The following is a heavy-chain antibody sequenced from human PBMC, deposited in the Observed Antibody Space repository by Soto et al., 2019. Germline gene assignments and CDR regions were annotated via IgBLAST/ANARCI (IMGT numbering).Heavy chain of an antibody. D-gene: IGHD3-16*01. V-gene: IGHV3-30-3*01. J-gene: IGHJ6*02. Sequence: QVQLVESGGGVVQPGRSLRLSCAASGFTFSSYPMHWVRQAPGKGLEWVAVISYDGSNKYYVDSVKGRFTISRDNSKNTLYLKMNSLIPEDTTVYYCARDYASVADYYYTMDVWGQGTTVTVSS. CDR3: ARDYASVADYYYTMDV. CDR2: ISYDGSNK. CDR1: GFTFSSYP.